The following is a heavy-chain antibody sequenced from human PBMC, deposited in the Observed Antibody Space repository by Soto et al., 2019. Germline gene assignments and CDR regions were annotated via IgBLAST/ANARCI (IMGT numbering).Heavy chain of an antibody. CDR3: ARGTLILVIPIDLQSFDY. D-gene: IGHD3-22*01. J-gene: IGHJ4*02. Sequence: ASVKVSCKASGYTFTGYYMHWVRQAPGQGXEWMGWINPNSGGTNYEQKFQGRVTMTRDTSISTAYMELSRLRSDDTAVYYCARGTLILVIPIDLQSFDYWCQGILLSV. V-gene: IGHV1-2*02. CDR1: GYTFTGYY. CDR2: INPNSGGT.